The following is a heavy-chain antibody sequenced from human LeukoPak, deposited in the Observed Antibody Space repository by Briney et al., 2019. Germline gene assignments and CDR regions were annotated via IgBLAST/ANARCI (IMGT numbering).Heavy chain of an antibody. V-gene: IGHV3-23*01. CDR3: AKDLDTAMVTFFDY. Sequence: GGSLRLSCAASGSTFSSYAMSWVRQAPGKGLEWVSGISGSGGSTYYADSVKGRFTISRDNSKNTLYVQMNSLRAEDTAVYYCAKDLDTAMVTFFDYWGQGTLVTVSS. CDR1: GSTFSSYA. CDR2: ISGSGGST. J-gene: IGHJ4*02. D-gene: IGHD5-18*01.